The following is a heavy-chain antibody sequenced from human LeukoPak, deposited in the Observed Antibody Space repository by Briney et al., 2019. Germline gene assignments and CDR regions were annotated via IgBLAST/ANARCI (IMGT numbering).Heavy chain of an antibody. J-gene: IGHJ4*02. CDR1: GFTFSSYA. D-gene: IGHD3-16*01. V-gene: IGHV3-23*01. Sequence: GGSLRLSCAASGFTFSSYAMSWVRQAPGKGLEWVSAISGSGGSTYYADSVRGRFTISRDNSKNTLYLQMNSLRAEDTAVYYCAKNGGVHSSFDYWGQGTLVTVSS. CDR3: AKNGGVHSSFDY. CDR2: ISGSGGST.